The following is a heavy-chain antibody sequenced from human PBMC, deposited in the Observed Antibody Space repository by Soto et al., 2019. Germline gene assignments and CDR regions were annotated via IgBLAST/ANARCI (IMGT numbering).Heavy chain of an antibody. Sequence: QVQLQESGSGLVKPSQNLSLTCAVSGGSISSGGYSWSWIRQPPGKGLEWIGYIYHSGSTYYNPSLKSRVTISVDRSKNQFSLKLSSVTAADTAVYYCARAGGLGAVAVDYWGQGTLVTVSS. CDR2: IYHSGST. CDR1: GGSISSGGYS. J-gene: IGHJ4*02. V-gene: IGHV4-30-2*01. D-gene: IGHD6-19*01. CDR3: ARAGGLGAVAVDY.